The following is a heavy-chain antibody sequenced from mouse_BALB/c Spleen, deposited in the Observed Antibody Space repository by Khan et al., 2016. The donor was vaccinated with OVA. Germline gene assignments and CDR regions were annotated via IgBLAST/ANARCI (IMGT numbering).Heavy chain of an antibody. CDR2: MSSSGSFT. V-gene: IGHV5-6*02. J-gene: IGHJ4*01. Sequence: VELVESGGDLVKPGGSLKLSCAASGFIFSNYGMSWVRQTPDKRLEWVATMSSSGSFTYYPDSVRGRFTISRDNAKNTLDLQVNSLKSEDTAMYYCSRFRTTTTGDYYGMDYWGQGTSVTVSS. CDR3: SRFRTTTTGDYYGMDY. D-gene: IGHD1-2*01. CDR1: GFIFSNYG.